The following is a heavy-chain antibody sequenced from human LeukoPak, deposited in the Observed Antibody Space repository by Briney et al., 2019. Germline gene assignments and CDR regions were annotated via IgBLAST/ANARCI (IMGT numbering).Heavy chain of an antibody. Sequence: PVKVSCKASGGTFSSYAISWVRQAPGQGLEWMGRIIPIPGIANYAQKFKGRVTITADKSTSKACMELSSLRSEATAVYYCARAQEYQLLSRPYYGMDVWGQGTTVTVSS. CDR3: ARAQEYQLLSRPYYGMDV. CDR1: GGTFSSYA. J-gene: IGHJ6*02. CDR2: IIPIPGIA. V-gene: IGHV1-69*04. D-gene: IGHD2-2*01.